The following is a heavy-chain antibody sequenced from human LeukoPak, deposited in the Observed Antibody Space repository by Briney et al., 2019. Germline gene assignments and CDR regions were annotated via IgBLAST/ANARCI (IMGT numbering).Heavy chain of an antibody. CDR2: IQQDGSEK. D-gene: IGHD5-18*01. J-gene: IGHJ4*02. CDR3: VRLRYTYGKNFDC. Sequence: PGGSLRLSCAASGFTFKGYWMSWVRQAPGKGLEWVANIQQDGSEKKYVDSVKGRFTISRDNAKNSLDLQMDSLRAEDTAVYYCVRLRYTYGKNFDCWGQGTLVTVSS. CDR1: GFTFKGYW. V-gene: IGHV3-7*01.